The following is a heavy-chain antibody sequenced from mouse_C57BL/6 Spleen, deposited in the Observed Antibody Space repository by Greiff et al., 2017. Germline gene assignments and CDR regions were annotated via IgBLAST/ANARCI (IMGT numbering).Heavy chain of an antibody. Sequence: QVQLQQSGAELVKPGASVKISCKASGYAFRSYWMNWVKQRPGKGLEWIGQIYPGDGDTNYNGKFKGKATLTADKSSSTAYMQLSSLTSEDSAVYFCARASTVVAAKDYWGQGTSVTVSS. CDR3: ARASTVVAAKDY. CDR1: GYAFRSYW. CDR2: IYPGDGDT. V-gene: IGHV1-80*01. J-gene: IGHJ4*01. D-gene: IGHD1-1*01.